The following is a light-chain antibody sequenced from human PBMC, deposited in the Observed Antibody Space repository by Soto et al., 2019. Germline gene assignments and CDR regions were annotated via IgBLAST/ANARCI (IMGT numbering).Light chain of an antibody. J-gene: IGKJ4*01. CDR2: AAS. CDR1: QSISSY. CDR3: QQSYSTPPT. Sequence: DITITQSSSSLSASVGDRVTIPCRASQSISSYLNWYQQKPGKAPKLLIYAASSLQSGVPSRFSGSGSGTDSTLTISSLQPEDFATYYCQQSYSTPPTFGGGTKVDI. V-gene: IGKV1-39*01.